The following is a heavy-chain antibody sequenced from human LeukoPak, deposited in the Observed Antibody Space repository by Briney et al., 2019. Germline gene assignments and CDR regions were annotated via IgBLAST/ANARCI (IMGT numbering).Heavy chain of an antibody. J-gene: IGHJ4*02. D-gene: IGHD3-10*01. Sequence: PSETLSLTCTVSGGSIRFSTYYWGWIRQPPGKGLEWIESISNSGTTYYNSSLKSRVIVFIDTSKNQFSLKLSSVTTADTAVYYCAKQGGSGDYFNADPFDYWGQGTLVTVSS. CDR1: GGSIRFSTYY. CDR2: ISNSGTT. V-gene: IGHV4-39*01. CDR3: AKQGGSGDYFNADPFDY.